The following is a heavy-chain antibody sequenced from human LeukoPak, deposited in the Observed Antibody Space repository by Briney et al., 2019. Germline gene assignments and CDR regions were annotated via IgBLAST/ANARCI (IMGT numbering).Heavy chain of an antibody. D-gene: IGHD3-22*01. Sequence: GGSPRLSCAASGFTVSSNYMSWVRQAPGKGLEWVSVIYSGGSTYYADSVKGRFTISRDNSKNTLYLQMNSLRAEDTAVYYCARGQRYYDSSGFFDYWGQGTLVTVSS. V-gene: IGHV3-66*01. J-gene: IGHJ4*02. CDR1: GFTVSSNY. CDR2: IYSGGST. CDR3: ARGQRYYDSSGFFDY.